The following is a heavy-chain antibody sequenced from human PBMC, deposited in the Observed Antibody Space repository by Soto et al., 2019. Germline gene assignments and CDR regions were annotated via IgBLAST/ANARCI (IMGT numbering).Heavy chain of an antibody. D-gene: IGHD3-3*01. CDR3: ARQTAYYDFWSGYPPNYYYYGMDV. CDR2: IDPSDSYT. J-gene: IGHJ6*02. Sequence: GESLKISCNGSGYSFACYWITWVRQKPGKGLEWMGRIDPSDSYTNYSPSFQGHVTISADKSISTAYLQWSSLKASDTAMYYCARQTAYYDFWSGYPPNYYYYGMDVWGQGTTVTVSS. V-gene: IGHV5-10-1*01. CDR1: GYSFACYW.